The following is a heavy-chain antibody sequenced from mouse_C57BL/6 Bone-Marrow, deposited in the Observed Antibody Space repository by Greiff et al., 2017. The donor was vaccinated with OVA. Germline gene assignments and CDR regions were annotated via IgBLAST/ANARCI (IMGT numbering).Heavy chain of an antibody. V-gene: IGHV1-76*01. CDR3: ARPITTVVAPYAMDY. CDR2: IYPGSGNT. D-gene: IGHD1-1*01. CDR1: GYTFTDYY. J-gene: IGHJ4*01. Sequence: LVESGAELVRPGASVKLSCKASGYTFTDYYINWVKQRPGQGLEWIARIYPGSGNTYYNEKFKGKATLTAEKSSSTAYMQLSSLTSEDSAVYFCARPITTVVAPYAMDYWGQGTSVTVSS.